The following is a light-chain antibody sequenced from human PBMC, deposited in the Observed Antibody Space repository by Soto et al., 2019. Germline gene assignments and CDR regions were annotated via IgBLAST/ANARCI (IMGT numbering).Light chain of an antibody. CDR3: AAWNDRPYLWV. CDR1: SSNIGSNA. Sequence: QSVLTQPPSASGTPGQRVSISCSGSSSNIGSNAVHWYQQFPGTAPRLLIYRDNQRPSGVPDRFSGSKSGTSASLVISGLQSEDEADYYCAAWNDRPYLWVFGGGTKLTVL. J-gene: IGLJ3*02. CDR2: RDN. V-gene: IGLV1-44*01.